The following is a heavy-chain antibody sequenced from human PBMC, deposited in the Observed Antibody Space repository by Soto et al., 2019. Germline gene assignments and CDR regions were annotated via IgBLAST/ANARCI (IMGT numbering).Heavy chain of an antibody. CDR2: ISYDGSKK. CDR1: GFTFSSDA. Sequence: QVQLVESGGGVVQPGRSLRLSCAASGFTFSSDAMHWVRQALGEGLEWVAVISYDGSKKYYADSVKGRFTISRDNSKNTLYLQMNSLRAEDTAVYYCAGAYAAITPGDYWGQGTLVTVSS. CDR3: AGAYAAITPGDY. V-gene: IGHV3-30-3*01. D-gene: IGHD1-20*01. J-gene: IGHJ4*02.